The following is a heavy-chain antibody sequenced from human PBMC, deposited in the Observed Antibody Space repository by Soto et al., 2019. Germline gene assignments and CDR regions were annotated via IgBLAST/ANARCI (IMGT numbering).Heavy chain of an antibody. CDR3: VKVSGYYDSSGPDY. CDR1: GFTFSSYA. D-gene: IGHD3-22*01. V-gene: IGHV3-64D*08. Sequence: GGSLRLSCSASGFTFSSYAMHWVRQAPGKGLEYVSAISSNGGSTYYADSVKGRFTISRDNSKNTLYLQMSSLRAEDTAVYYCVKVSGYYDSSGPDYWGQGTLVTVSS. CDR2: ISSNGGST. J-gene: IGHJ4*02.